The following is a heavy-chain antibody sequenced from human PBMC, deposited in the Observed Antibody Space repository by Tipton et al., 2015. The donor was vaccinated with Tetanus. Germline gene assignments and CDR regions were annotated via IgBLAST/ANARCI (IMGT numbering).Heavy chain of an antibody. CDR3: AREADCSGGSCFSGDFDN. CDR2: VWHDGSKQ. V-gene: IGHV3-33*01. D-gene: IGHD2-15*01. J-gene: IGHJ4*02. CDR1: GFTFNGYG. Sequence: SGFTFNGYGMHWVRQAPGKGLEWLALVWHDGSKQYYADSVKGRFTISRDNSKSTLYLQMNSLRAEDTAVYYCAREADCSGGSCFSGDFDNWGQGTQVTVSS.